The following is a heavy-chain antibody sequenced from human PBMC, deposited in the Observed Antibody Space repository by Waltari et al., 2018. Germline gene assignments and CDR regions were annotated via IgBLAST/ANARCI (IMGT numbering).Heavy chain of an antibody. J-gene: IGHJ4*02. CDR3: ARDPSYRSSSGYY. Sequence: EVQLVESGGGLVQPGGSLRLSCAASGFTFSSYEMNWVRQAPGKGLEWVSYISSSGSTIYYAYAVKGRFTISRDNAKNSLYLQMNSLRAEDTAVYYCARDPSYRSSSGYYWGQGTLVTVSS. D-gene: IGHD6-13*01. CDR2: ISSSGSTI. CDR1: GFTFSSYE. V-gene: IGHV3-48*03.